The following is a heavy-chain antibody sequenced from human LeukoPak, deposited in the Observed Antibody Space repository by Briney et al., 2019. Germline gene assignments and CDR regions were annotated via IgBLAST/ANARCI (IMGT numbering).Heavy chain of an antibody. J-gene: IGHJ3*01. Sequence: QPGGSLRLSCAASGFTFSSYWMHWVRQVPGKGLVWVSRISSDGCSTSYADSVKGRFTISRDNAKNTLYMQMNSLRAEDTAVYYCARDLTMVRGLRSRGVDFWGQGALVTVSS. V-gene: IGHV3-74*01. D-gene: IGHD3-10*01. CDR3: ARDLTMVRGLRSRGVDF. CDR2: ISSDGCST. CDR1: GFTFSSYW.